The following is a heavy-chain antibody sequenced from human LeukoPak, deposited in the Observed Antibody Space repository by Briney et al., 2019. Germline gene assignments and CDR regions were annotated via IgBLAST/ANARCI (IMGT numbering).Heavy chain of an antibody. J-gene: IGHJ4*02. CDR2: IYYSGST. D-gene: IGHD3-22*01. Sequence: SETLSLTCTVSGGSISGYYWSWIRQPPGKGLEWIGYIYYSGSTNYNPSLKSRVTISIDTSKNQFSLKLSSVTAADTAVYYCARGVSYYYDSSGSYYFDYWGQGTLVTVSS. CDR3: ARGVSYYYDSSGSYYFDY. V-gene: IGHV4-59*01. CDR1: GGSISGYY.